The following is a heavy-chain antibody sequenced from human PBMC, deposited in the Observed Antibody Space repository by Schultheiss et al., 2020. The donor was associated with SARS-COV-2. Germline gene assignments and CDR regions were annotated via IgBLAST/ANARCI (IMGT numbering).Heavy chain of an antibody. CDR3: ARDPRSGHLSHYYYYGMDV. J-gene: IGHJ6*02. Sequence: GESLKISCAASGFTFSSYSMNWVRQAPGKGLEWVSYISSSGSTIYYADSVKGRFTISRDNAKNSLYLQMNSLRAEDTAVYYCARDPRSGHLSHYYYYGMDVWGQVTTVTVSS. D-gene: IGHD2-15*01. V-gene: IGHV3-48*04. CDR2: ISSSGSTI. CDR1: GFTFSSYS.